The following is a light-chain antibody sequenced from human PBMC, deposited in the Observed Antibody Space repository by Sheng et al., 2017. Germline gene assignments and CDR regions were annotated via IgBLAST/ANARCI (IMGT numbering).Light chain of an antibody. V-gene: IGKV1-5*03. Sequence: DIQMTQSPSSVSASVGDRVTITCRASQGISSWLAWYQQKPGKAPKLLIYKASSLESGVPSRFSGSGSGTDYTLTISGLQPEDFATYYCQQYYDHPPLTFGGGTKVEIK. J-gene: IGKJ4*02. CDR1: QGISSW. CDR2: KAS. CDR3: QQYYDHPPLT.